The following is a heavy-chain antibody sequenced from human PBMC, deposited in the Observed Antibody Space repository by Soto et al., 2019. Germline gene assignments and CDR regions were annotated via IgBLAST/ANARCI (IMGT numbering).Heavy chain of an antibody. CDR2: IYPGDSDT. J-gene: IGHJ5*02. V-gene: IGHV5-51*01. D-gene: IGHD4-17*01. Sequence: PGPSLKISCKGSGYSFTSYWIGWVRQMPGKGLEWMGIIYPGDSDTRYSPSFQGQVTISADKSISTAYLQWSSLKASDTAMYYCARCTSTVTMWRWFDPWGQGTLVTVSS. CDR1: GYSFTSYW. CDR3: ARCTSTVTMWRWFDP.